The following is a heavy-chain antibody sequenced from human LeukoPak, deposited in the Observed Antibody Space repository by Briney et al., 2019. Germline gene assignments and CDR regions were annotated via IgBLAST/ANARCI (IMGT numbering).Heavy chain of an antibody. CDR2: ISSSGSNI. V-gene: IGHV3-11*01. CDR1: GFTFSDYY. CDR3: ARKGFWSGYFSPFDY. J-gene: IGHJ4*02. Sequence: GGYLRLSCAASGFTFSDYYMSWIRQAPGKGLEWVSYISSSGSNIYYADSVKGRFTISRDNAKNSLYLQMNSLRAEDTAVYYCARKGFWSGYFSPFDYWGQGTLVTVSS. D-gene: IGHD3-3*01.